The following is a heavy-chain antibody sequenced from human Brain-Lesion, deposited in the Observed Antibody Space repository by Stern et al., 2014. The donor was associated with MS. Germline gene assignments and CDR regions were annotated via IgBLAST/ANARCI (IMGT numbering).Heavy chain of an antibody. CDR2: IKSDGREK. CDR1: GFSFSNYW. Sequence: EVQLVESGGGLVQPGGSLRLSCAASGFSFSNYWMSWVRQAPGKGPEWVANIKSDGREKLYVDSVKGRFTISRDNAKNSLYLQMNSLRAEDTAVYYCARGVDPWGQGTLVTVSS. J-gene: IGHJ5*02. V-gene: IGHV3-7*01. CDR3: ARGVDP.